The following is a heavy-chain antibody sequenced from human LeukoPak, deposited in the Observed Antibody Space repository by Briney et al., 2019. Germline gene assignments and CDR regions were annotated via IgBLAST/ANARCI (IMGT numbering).Heavy chain of an antibody. D-gene: IGHD2-2*01. CDR2: IIPIFGTA. CDR3: AGGRCSSTSCPGDNWFAP. CDR1: GGTFSSYA. V-gene: IGHV1-69*01. J-gene: IGHJ5*02. Sequence: EASVKVSCKASGGTFSSYAISWVRQAPGQGLEWMGGIIPIFGTANYAQKFQGRVTITADESTSTAYMELSSLRSEDTAVYYCAGGRCSSTSCPGDNWFAPWGQGPLVTVSS.